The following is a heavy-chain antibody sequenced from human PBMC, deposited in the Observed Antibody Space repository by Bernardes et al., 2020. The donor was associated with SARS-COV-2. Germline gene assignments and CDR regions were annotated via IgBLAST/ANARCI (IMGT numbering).Heavy chain of an antibody. Sequence: SEALSLTCTVSGGSISTGGYYWSWLLQHPGKGLEWIGYIYYSGSTYYNPSLESRVTILVDTSKNQFSLRLSSVTAADTAVYYCARALYYYEGSDYRYYFYGMDVWGQGTTVTVSS. J-gene: IGHJ6*02. CDR3: ARALYYYEGSDYRYYFYGMDV. CDR2: IYYSGST. D-gene: IGHD3-22*01. V-gene: IGHV4-31*03. CDR1: GGSISTGGYY.